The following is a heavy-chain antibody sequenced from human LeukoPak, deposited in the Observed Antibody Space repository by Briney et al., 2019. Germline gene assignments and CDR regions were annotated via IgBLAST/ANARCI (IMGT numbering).Heavy chain of an antibody. J-gene: IGHJ3*02. CDR1: GGSFSGYY. CDR2: INHSGST. Sequence: PSETLSLTCAVYGGSFSGYYWSWIRRPPGKGLEWIGEINHSGSTNYNPSLKSRVTISVDTSKNQFSLKLSSVTAADTAVYYCARVRLRYFDWLSTVDAFDIWGQGTMVTVSS. CDR3: ARVRLRYFDWLSTVDAFDI. V-gene: IGHV4-34*01. D-gene: IGHD3-9*01.